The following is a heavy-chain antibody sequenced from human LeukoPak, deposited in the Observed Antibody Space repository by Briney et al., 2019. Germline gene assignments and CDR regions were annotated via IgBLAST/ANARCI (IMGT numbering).Heavy chain of an antibody. CDR3: ARGRYYYDSSGYSFDY. CDR1: GGSFSGYY. V-gene: IGHV4-34*01. CDR2: INHSGST. Sequence: PSETLSLTCAVYGGSFSGYYWSWIRQPPGKGLEWIGEINHSGSTNYNPSLKSRVTISVDTSKNQFSLKLSSVTAADTAVCYCARGRYYYDSSGYSFDYWGQGTLVTVSS. J-gene: IGHJ4*02. D-gene: IGHD3-22*01.